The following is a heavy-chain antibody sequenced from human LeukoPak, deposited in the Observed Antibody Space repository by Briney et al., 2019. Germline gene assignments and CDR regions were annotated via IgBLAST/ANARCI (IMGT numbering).Heavy chain of an antibody. V-gene: IGHV4-59*01. J-gene: IGHJ4*02. CDR1: GGSISPYY. CDR3: ARVFSGFDS. Sequence: PSETLSLTCTVSGGSISPYYWSWIRQPPGEGLEWIGHIYYSGSTNYNPSLKSRVTISLDRSEKQLSLKLTSATAADTAVYYCARVFSGFDSWGRGTLVTVSS. CDR2: IYYSGST. D-gene: IGHD2-21*01.